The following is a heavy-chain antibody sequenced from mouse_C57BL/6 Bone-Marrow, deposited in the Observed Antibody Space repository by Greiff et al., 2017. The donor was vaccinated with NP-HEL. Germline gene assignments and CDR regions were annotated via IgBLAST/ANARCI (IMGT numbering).Heavy chain of an antibody. CDR2: IWRGGST. CDR1: GFSLTSYG. D-gene: IGHD2-4*01. Sequence: QVQLQQSGPGLVQPSQSLSITCTVSGFSLTSYGVHWVRQSPGTGLEWLGVIWRGGSTDYNAAFMSRLSITKDNSKSQVFFKMNSLQADDTAIYYCATRGGSIYYDYMDYWGQGTSVTVSS. V-gene: IGHV2-5*01. J-gene: IGHJ4*01. CDR3: ATRGGSIYYDYMDY.